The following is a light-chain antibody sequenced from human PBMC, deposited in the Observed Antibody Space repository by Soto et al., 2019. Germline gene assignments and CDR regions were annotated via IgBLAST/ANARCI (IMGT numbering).Light chain of an antibody. CDR3: TSYAGTYSFFYV. Sequence: QSVLTQPPSASGSPGQSVTISCTGTSSDVGAYNYVSWYQQLPGKAPKLIIYEVSKRPSGVPDRFSGSKSGNTASLTVSGLQAEDEADYYYTSYAGTYSFFYVFGSGTKVNVL. CDR2: EVS. V-gene: IGLV2-8*01. J-gene: IGLJ1*01. CDR1: SSDVGAYNY.